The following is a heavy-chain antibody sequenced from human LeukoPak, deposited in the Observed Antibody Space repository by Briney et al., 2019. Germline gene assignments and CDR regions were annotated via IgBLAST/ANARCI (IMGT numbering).Heavy chain of an antibody. CDR2: IYNSGTT. D-gene: IGHD3-10*01. V-gene: IGHV3-53*01. CDR3: ARDSSSFPNYFDF. CDR1: GFTVSSTY. J-gene: IGHJ4*02. Sequence: HPGGSLRLSCAASGFTVSSTYMSWVSQAPGQGLEWDSLIYNSGTTFYADSVQGRFTISRDNSKNTLYLQMNSVRAEDTAIYYCARDSSSFPNYFDFWGQGTLVTVSS.